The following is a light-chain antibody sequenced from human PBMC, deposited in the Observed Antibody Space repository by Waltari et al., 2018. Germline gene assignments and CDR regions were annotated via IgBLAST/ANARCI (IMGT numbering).Light chain of an antibody. V-gene: IGLV2-11*01. J-gene: IGLJ1*01. CDR1: SSDVGGYNF. CDR2: DVN. CDR3: CSYTGSSYV. Sequence: SALTQPRSVSGSPGQSITISCTGTSSDVGGYNFLPWYLQNPCEAPKLIIYDVNKRPSRVPDRFSGSKSGITASLTISGLQADDEADYYCCSYTGSSYVFGTGTKVTVL.